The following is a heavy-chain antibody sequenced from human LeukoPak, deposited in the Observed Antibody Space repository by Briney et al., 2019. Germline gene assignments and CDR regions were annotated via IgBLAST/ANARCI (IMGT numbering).Heavy chain of an antibody. V-gene: IGHV3-48*01. J-gene: IGHJ4*02. D-gene: IGHD5-12*01. CDR1: GFTFSSYS. Sequence: GGSLRLSCAASGFTFSSYSMNWVRQAPGKGLEWVSYISSSSSTIYYADSVKGRFTISRDNSKNTLYLQMNSLRAEDTAVYYCAKDRSGYDRRLDYWGQGTLVTVSS. CDR2: ISSSSSTI. CDR3: AKDRSGYDRRLDY.